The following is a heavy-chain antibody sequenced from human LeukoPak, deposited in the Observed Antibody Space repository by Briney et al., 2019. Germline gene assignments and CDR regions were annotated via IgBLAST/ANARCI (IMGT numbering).Heavy chain of an antibody. Sequence: SETLSLTCGVYGGSFRGYYWSDIRQPPGKGLEWIGEINHSGSTNYNPSLKSRVTISVDTSKNQYSLKLSSVTAADPAVYYGRSGWSDYDSGCYCWFDPWGQGTLVTVSS. V-gene: IGHV4-34*01. CDR2: INHSGST. CDR1: GGSFRGYY. D-gene: IGHD3-10*01. CDR3: RSGWSDYDSGCYCWFDP. J-gene: IGHJ5*02.